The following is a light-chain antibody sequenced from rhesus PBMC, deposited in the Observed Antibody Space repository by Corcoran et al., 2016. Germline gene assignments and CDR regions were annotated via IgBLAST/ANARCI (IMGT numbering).Light chain of an antibody. Sequence: EIVMTQSPATLSLSPGERATLSCRASQSVSRYVAWYQQKPEQAPRLRNYGASSRATGIPDRVSGSGSGTDFTLTVISLVPEDFAVYYCQQYSNWPHSFGPGTKVELE. CDR2: GAS. J-gene: IGKJ2*01. CDR1: QSVSRY. V-gene: IGKV3S9*01. CDR3: QQYSNWPHS.